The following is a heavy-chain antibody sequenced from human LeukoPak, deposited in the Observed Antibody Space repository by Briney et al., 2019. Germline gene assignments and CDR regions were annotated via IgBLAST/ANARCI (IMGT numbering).Heavy chain of an antibody. CDR3: ARPSGVAASGLDY. CDR2: IYHSGST. CDR1: GGSISSGGYY. J-gene: IGHJ4*02. D-gene: IGHD6-13*01. V-gene: IGHV4-30-2*01. Sequence: SETLSLTCTVSGGSISSGGYYWSWIRQPPGKGLEWIGYIYHSGSTNYNPSLKSRVTISVDTSKNQFSLKLSSVTAADTAVYYCARPSGVAASGLDYWGQGTLVTVSS.